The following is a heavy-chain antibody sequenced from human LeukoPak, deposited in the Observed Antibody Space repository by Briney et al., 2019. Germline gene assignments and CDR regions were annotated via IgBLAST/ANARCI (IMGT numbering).Heavy chain of an antibody. V-gene: IGHV3-7*01. CDR2: IKQDGSEK. CDR3: ARPRGDYGINWFDH. CDR1: GFTFSSYW. Sequence: GGSLRLSCAASGFTFSSYWMSWVRQAPGKGLEWVANIKQDGSEKYYVDSVKGRFTISRDNAKNSLYLQMNSLRAEDTALYYCARPRGDYGINWFDHWGQGTLVTVSS. D-gene: IGHD4-17*01. J-gene: IGHJ5*02.